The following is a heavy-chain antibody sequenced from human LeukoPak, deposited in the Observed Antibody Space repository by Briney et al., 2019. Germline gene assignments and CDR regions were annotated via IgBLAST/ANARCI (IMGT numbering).Heavy chain of an antibody. CDR3: ARTVGTAMVTKFDY. Sequence: SETLSLTCAVYGGSFSGYYWSWIRQPPGKGLEWIGEINHSGSTNYNPSLKSRVTISVDTSKNQFSLKLSPVTAADTAVYYCARTVGTAMVTKFDYWGQGTLVTVSS. J-gene: IGHJ4*02. CDR1: GGSFSGYY. V-gene: IGHV4-34*01. CDR2: INHSGST. D-gene: IGHD5-18*01.